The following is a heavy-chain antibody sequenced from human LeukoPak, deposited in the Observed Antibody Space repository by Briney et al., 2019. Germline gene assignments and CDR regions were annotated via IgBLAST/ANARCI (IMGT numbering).Heavy chain of an antibody. CDR2: ISGSGGST. V-gene: IGHV3-23*01. CDR1: RFTFSSSA. D-gene: IGHD3-22*01. J-gene: IGHJ4*02. CDR3: AKSSYYDSSGYYREYYFDY. Sequence: GGSLRLSCAASRFTFSSSAMSWVRQAPGKGLEWVSTISGSGGSTYSTDSVKGRFTISRDNSKNTLYLQMNSLRDEDTAVYYCAKSSYYDSSGYYREYYFDYWGQGTLVTVSS.